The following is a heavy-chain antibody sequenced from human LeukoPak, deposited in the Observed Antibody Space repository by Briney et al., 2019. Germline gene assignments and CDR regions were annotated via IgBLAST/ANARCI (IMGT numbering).Heavy chain of an antibody. CDR1: GFTFSSYG. Sequence: GRSLRLSCAASGFTFSSYGMHWVRQAPGKGLEWVAVISYDGSNKYYADSVKGRFTISRDNSKNTLYLQMNSLRAEDTAVYYCATSSHPYYYDSSGYYWGYFDYWGQGTLVTVSS. CDR3: ATSSHPYYYDSSGYYWGYFDY. D-gene: IGHD3-22*01. CDR2: ISYDGSNK. J-gene: IGHJ4*02. V-gene: IGHV3-30*03.